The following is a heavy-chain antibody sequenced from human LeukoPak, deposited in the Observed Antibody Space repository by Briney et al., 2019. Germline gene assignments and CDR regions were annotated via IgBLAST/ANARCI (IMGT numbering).Heavy chain of an antibody. V-gene: IGHV4-4*07. CDR1: GGSITSYY. D-gene: IGHD6-13*01. Sequence: SETLSLTCTVSGGSITSYYWSWIRQPAGKGPEWIGRLYASGITNYNPSLKSRVTMTVETSKNQFSLKVNSVTAADTAVYYCARDVYIPAAGSNYFDNWGQGTLVTVSS. CDR2: LYASGIT. J-gene: IGHJ4*02. CDR3: ARDVYIPAAGSNYFDN.